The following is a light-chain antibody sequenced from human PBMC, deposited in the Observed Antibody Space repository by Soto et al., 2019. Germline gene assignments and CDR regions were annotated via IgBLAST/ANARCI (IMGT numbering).Light chain of an antibody. V-gene: IGKV3-11*01. Sequence: ENVLPQSPATLSLSPGERATLSCRASQSVINYVAWYQQKPGQAPRLLIYDASNRATGVPARFSGSGSGTDFTLNISSLEPEDFAVYYCQQRSNWLFGPGTKVDIK. J-gene: IGKJ3*01. CDR2: DAS. CDR1: QSVINY. CDR3: QQRSNWL.